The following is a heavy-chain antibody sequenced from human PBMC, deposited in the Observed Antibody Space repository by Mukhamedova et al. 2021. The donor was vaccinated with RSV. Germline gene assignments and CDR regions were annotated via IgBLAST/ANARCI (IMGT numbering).Heavy chain of an antibody. CDR2: ISGTSTDT. Sequence: RQAPGKGLEWVSYISGTSTDTNYADSVRGRFTVSRDNARNTLYLQMDSLRDEDKAIYYCVQSARVADNWGQGTLVPVPP. D-gene: IGHD2-15*01. CDR3: VQSARVADN. V-gene: IGHV3-11*06. J-gene: IGHJ4*01.